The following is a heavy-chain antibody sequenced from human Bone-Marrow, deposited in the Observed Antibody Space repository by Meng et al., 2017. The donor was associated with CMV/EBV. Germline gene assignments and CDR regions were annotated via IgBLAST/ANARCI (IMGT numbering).Heavy chain of an antibody. J-gene: IGHJ4*02. CDR3: ARGVVVAAILGY. V-gene: IGHV3-11*01. D-gene: IGHD2-15*01. CDR1: GFTFSDYY. Sequence: GGSLRLSCAASGFTFSDYYMTWIRQAPGKGLEWVSCISNSGSNIYYAGSVKGRFTISRDNAKNSLYLQMNSLRAEDTAVYYCARGVVVAAILGYWGQGTLVTVSS. CDR2: ISNSGSNI.